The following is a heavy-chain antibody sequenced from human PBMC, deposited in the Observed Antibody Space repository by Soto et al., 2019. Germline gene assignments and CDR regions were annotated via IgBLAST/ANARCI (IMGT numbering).Heavy chain of an antibody. D-gene: IGHD1-26*01. CDR3: ARGGWELLN. V-gene: IGHV4-59*01. Sequence: VQLQESGPGLVKPSETLSLTCTVSGGSISPYYWSWIRQPPGKGLEWVGYIYFSGSTDYNPSLRSGVTISVDTSKDQFSLKLSSVTGADTAVYYCARGGWELLNWGQGTLVTVSS. CDR2: IYFSGST. CDR1: GGSISPYY. J-gene: IGHJ4*02.